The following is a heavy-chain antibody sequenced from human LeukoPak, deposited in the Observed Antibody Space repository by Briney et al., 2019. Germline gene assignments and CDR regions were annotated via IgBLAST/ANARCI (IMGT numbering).Heavy chain of an antibody. CDR2: INLDGSEI. D-gene: IGHD3-22*01. CDR3: VRDRGYSTFDY. J-gene: IGHJ4*02. V-gene: IGHV3-7*03. CDR1: GFVFGHSW. Sequence: GGSLRLSCEASGFVFGHSWMSWVRQAPGKGLEWVANINLDGSEINYLDSLTGRLTISRDNAKDSLYLQMNGLRAEDTAVYFCVRDRGYSTFDYWGQGTLVTLSS.